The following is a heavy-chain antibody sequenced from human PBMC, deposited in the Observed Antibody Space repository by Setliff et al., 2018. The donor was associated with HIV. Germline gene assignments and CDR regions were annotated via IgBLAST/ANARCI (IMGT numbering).Heavy chain of an antibody. CDR3: VRDLPPDY. V-gene: IGHV3-53*01. Sequence: PGGSLRLSCAASGFTVSSTYMGWVRQSPVRGLEWVSVVYSAGNTYYADSVKGRFTVSRDESENTMYLQMRSLRAEDTAVYYCVRDLPPDYWGQGTLVTVSS. CDR2: VYSAGNT. J-gene: IGHJ4*02. CDR1: GFTVSSTY.